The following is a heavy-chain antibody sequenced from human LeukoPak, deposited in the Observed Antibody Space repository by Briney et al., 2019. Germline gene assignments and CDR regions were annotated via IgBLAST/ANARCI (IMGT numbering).Heavy chain of an antibody. D-gene: IGHD2-8*01. Sequence: GGSLRLSCAASGFTFSSYWMSWVRQAPGKGLEWVANIKQDASEIYYADSVKGRFTSSRDNAKNSLYLQMHSLRAEDTAVYYCAREDRYARDYWGQGTLVTVSS. V-gene: IGHV3-7*01. CDR1: GFTFSSYW. J-gene: IGHJ4*02. CDR3: AREDRYARDY. CDR2: IKQDASEI.